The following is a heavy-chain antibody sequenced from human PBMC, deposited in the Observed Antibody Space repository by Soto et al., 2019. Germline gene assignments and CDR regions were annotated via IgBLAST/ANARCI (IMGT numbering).Heavy chain of an antibody. J-gene: IGHJ5*02. D-gene: IGHD2-2*01. Sequence: PSETLSLTCAVYGGSLSGYYWSWIRQPPGKGLEWIGEIIHSGSTNYSPSLKSRVTISVDTSKNQFSLKLNSVTAADTAVYYCARGPLYQLVSFSYFWFDPWGQGTLVTVSS. CDR2: IIHSGST. V-gene: IGHV4-34*01. CDR1: GGSLSGYY. CDR3: ARGPLYQLVSFSYFWFDP.